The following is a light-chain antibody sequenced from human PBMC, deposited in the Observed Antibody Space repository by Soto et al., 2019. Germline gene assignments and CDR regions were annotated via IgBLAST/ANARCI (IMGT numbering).Light chain of an antibody. CDR2: GAT. Sequence: EIVLTQSPGTLSLSPGERATLSCRASQSVSGNYLAWYQQKLGQAPRLLIYGATSRPTGIPDRFSGSVSGTDFTLPISRLEPEDFAVYYCQQYGRSATVTFGPGTKVDIK. CDR3: QQYGRSATVT. CDR1: QSVSGNY. V-gene: IGKV3-20*01. J-gene: IGKJ3*01.